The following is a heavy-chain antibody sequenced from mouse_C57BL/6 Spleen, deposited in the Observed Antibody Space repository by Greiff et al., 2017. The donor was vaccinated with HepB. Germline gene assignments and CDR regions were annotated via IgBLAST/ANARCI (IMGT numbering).Heavy chain of an antibody. V-gene: IGHV1-18*01. CDR3: ARGYSTSRNYYAMDY. CDR1: GYTFTDYN. CDR2: INPNNGGT. D-gene: IGHD2-5*01. Sequence: VQLQQSGPELVKPGASVKIPCKASGYTFTDYNMDWVKQSHGKSLEWIGDINPNNGGTIYNQKFKGKATLTVDKSSSTAYMELRSLTSEDTAVYYCARGYSTSRNYYAMDYWGQGTSVTVSS. J-gene: IGHJ4*01.